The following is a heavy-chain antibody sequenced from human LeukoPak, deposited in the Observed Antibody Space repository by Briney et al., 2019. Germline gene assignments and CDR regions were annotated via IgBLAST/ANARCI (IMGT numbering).Heavy chain of an antibody. CDR2: INPGDGNT. Sequence: ASVKVSCKASGYTFTSYAMHWVRQAPGQRLEWMGWINPGDGNTKYSQNFQGRVTITRDTSASTAYMDLSSLRSEDTAVYYCARDCSSTSCYPGANAFDIWGQGTMVTVSS. V-gene: IGHV1-3*01. D-gene: IGHD2-2*01. CDR1: GYTFTSYA. CDR3: ARDCSSTSCYPGANAFDI. J-gene: IGHJ3*02.